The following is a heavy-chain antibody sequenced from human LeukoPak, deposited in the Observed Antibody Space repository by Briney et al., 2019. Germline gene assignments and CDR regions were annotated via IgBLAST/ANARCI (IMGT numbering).Heavy chain of an antibody. CDR2: INPNNGGT. CDR3: ARDEQLLPKWFDR. CDR1: GYTFTGYY. J-gene: IGHJ5*02. Sequence: GASVKVSCKASGYTFTGYYIHWVRQAPGQGLDWMGRINPNNGGTNYAQKFQGRVTMTRDMSMSTAYMELSRLRSDDTAVYYCARDEQLLPKWFDRWGQGTLVTVSS. D-gene: IGHD6-13*01. V-gene: IGHV1-2*06.